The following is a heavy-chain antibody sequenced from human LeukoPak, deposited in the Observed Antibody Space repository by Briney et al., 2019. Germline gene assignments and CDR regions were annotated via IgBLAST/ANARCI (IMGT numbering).Heavy chain of an antibody. CDR3: VKGIYCGGDCHIPVGIDY. D-gene: IGHD2-21*02. CDR2: INWNGGST. Sequence: GGSLRLSCAASGFTFDDYGMSWVRQAPGKGLEWVSGINWNGGSTGYADSVKGRFTISRDNAKNSLYLQMNSLRAEDTALYYCVKGIYCGGDCHIPVGIDYWGQGTLVTVSS. J-gene: IGHJ4*02. V-gene: IGHV3-20*04. CDR1: GFTFDDYG.